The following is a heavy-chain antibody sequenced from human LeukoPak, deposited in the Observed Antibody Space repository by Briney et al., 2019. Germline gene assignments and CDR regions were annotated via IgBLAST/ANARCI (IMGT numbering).Heavy chain of an antibody. V-gene: IGHV3-30*04. Sequence: GGSLRLSCEASGFNLMSYAMHWVRQAPGKGLEWVAVTSSDGRNKLYADSVKGRFTISRDNSKNTLYLQMNTLRGGDTAVYYCARERGNYLRYWGQGTLVTVSS. CDR3: ARERGNYLRY. CDR2: TSSDGRNK. J-gene: IGHJ4*02. D-gene: IGHD1-7*01. CDR1: GFNLMSYA.